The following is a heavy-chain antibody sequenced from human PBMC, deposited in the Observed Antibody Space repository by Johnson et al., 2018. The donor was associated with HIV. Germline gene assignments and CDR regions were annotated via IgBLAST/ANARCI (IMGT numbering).Heavy chain of an antibody. D-gene: IGHD5-24*01. V-gene: IGHV3-NL1*01. J-gene: IGHJ3*02. CDR2: LFSGDTT. CDR1: GFTFSSYA. Sequence: QVQLVESGGGVVQPGRSLRLSCAASGFTFSSYAMHWVRQAPGKGLEWVSVLFSGDTTYYTDSLKGRLTISRDNAKNSLYLQMNSLRAEDTAVYYCARVRWLQLGAFDIWGQGTMVTVSS. CDR3: ARVRWLQLGAFDI.